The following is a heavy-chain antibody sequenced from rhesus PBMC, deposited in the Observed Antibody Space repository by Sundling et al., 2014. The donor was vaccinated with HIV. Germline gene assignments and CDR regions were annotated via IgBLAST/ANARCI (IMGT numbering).Heavy chain of an antibody. CDR2: ISGSSGST. J-gene: IGHJ5-1*01. CDR1: GGSFSGNY. CDR3: ARLLVGTFDV. D-gene: IGHD5-24*01. V-gene: IGHV4-165*01. Sequence: QVQLQESGPGLVKPSETLSLTCAVSGGSFSGNYWGWIRQPPGKGLEYIGYISGSSGSTNYNPSLKSRVTISTDTSKNQFSLRLTSVTAADTAVYFCARLLVGTFDVWGPGVLVTVSS.